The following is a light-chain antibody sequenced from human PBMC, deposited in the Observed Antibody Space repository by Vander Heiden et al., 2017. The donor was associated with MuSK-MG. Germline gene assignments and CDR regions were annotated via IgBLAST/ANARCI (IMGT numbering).Light chain of an antibody. Sequence: EMELKQSPATPSFSPGERATLSCRASQSVTSNYLAWYQQKPGQAPRLLIYGACSRADGIPDKFSGSGSGTDFTLTISRLEPEDCAVYYCQQYCTSSITFGQGTRVDIK. CDR2: GAC. V-gene: IGKV3-20*01. J-gene: IGKJ3*01. CDR1: QSVTSNY. CDR3: QQYCTSSIT.